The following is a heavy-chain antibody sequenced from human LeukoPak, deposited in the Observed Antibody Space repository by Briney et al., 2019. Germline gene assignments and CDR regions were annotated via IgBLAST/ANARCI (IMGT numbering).Heavy chain of an antibody. D-gene: IGHD6-19*01. CDR3: ARQRAVAGKAGFDY. V-gene: IGHV4-4*07. J-gene: IGHJ4*02. Sequence: QPSETLSLTCTVSGASISSYYWTWIRQPAGKGLEWVGRIYTTGSTNYNPSLNTRVTMSVDTSKNQFSLKLSSVTAADTAVYYCARQRAVAGKAGFDYWGQGTLVTVSS. CDR2: IYTTGST. CDR1: GASISSYY.